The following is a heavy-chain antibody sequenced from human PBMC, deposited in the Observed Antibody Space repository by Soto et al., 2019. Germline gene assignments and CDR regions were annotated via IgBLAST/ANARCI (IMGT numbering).Heavy chain of an antibody. CDR3: ARAHSYATGWFDS. D-gene: IGHD4-17*01. V-gene: IGHV4-39*01. CDR2: VFYSGST. CDR1: DASVTSGSSY. Sequence: QLQLQESGPRLVKPSETLSLTCTVSDASVTSGSSYWAWIRQPPGRGLEWIGTVFYSGSTYYNPSLMCRVSIALDTSKNQLSLKLTSVSAAHTSVYYCARAHSYATGWFDSWGQGTLVTVSS. J-gene: IGHJ5*01.